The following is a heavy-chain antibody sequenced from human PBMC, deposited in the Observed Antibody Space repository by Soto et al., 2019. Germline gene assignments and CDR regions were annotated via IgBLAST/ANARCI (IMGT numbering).Heavy chain of an antibody. CDR3: AKDDYAYGYYCDY. CDR2: ISYDGSNK. Sequence: GGSLTLSCAAAGFTFSSYGMHWVRQAPGKGLEGVAVISYDGSNKYYADSVKGRFTISRDNSKNTLYLQMNSLRAEDTAVYYCAKDDYAYGYYCDYWGQGTLVTVS. J-gene: IGHJ4*02. D-gene: IGHD4-17*01. V-gene: IGHV3-30*18. CDR1: GFTFSSYG.